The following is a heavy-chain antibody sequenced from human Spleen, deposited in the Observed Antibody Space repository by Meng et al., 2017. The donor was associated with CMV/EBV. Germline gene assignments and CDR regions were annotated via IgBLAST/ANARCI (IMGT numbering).Heavy chain of an antibody. J-gene: IGHJ4*02. Sequence: QVQLQEAGPGLGKPSQTLSLTCTVSGGSISSGDYYWSWIRQPPGKGLEWIGYIYYSGSTYYNPSLKSRVTISVDTSKNQFSLNLSSVTAADTAVYYCARVGQWLPIDYWGQGTLVTVSS. V-gene: IGHV4-30-4*08. CDR3: ARVGQWLPIDY. CDR2: IYYSGST. D-gene: IGHD6-19*01. CDR1: GGSISSGDYY.